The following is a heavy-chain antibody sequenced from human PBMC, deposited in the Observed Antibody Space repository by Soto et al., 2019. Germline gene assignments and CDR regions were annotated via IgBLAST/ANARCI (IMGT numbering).Heavy chain of an antibody. D-gene: IGHD2-8*01. J-gene: IGHJ4*02. V-gene: IGHV3-66*01. CDR3: ARDVMSDY. CDR2: IYIAGNT. Sequence: GGSLRLSCEVSGFTVSSNYVSWVRQVPGKGLEWVSVIYIAGNTYYADSVKGRFTLSRDTSKNTLYLQMNSLRAEDTAVYYCARDVMSDYWGQGTLVTVSS. CDR1: GFTVSSNY.